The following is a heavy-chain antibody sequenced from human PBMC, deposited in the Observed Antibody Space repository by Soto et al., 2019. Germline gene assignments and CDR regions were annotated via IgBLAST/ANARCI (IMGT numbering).Heavy chain of an antibody. V-gene: IGHV3-23*01. J-gene: IGHJ4*02. D-gene: IGHD6-19*01. CDR3: AREVAVALDY. Sequence: GGSLRLSCAASGFTFSNYAMSWVRQAPGKGLEWVSSISGSAGSTYYADSVKGRFTISRDNSKNTLYLQMNSLRAEDTAIYYCAREVAVALDYWGQGTLVTVSS. CDR1: GFTFSNYA. CDR2: ISGSAGST.